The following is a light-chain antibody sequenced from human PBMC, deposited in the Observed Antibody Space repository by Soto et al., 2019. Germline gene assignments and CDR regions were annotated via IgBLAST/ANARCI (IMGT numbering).Light chain of an antibody. CDR2: GTS. CDR3: QQSCTSLT. V-gene: IGKV1-39*01. J-gene: IGKJ5*01. CDR1: QSITRC. Sequence: DIQMTQSPSSLSASVGDRVTITCRASQSITRCLNWYQQKTGKAPKLLIYGTSNLQTGVPSRFSGSGSGTDFTLTINTLQSEDFATYYCQQSCTSLTFGQGTRLDIK.